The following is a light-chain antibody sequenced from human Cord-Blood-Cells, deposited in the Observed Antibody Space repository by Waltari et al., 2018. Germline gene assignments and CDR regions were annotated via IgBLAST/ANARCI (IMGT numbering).Light chain of an antibody. CDR2: GAS. CDR3: QQYGSSTWT. J-gene: IGKJ1*01. Sequence: EIVFTQSPGTLYLSPGERDTLSCRASQSVSSSYLAWYQQKPGQAPRLLIYGASSRATGIPDRFSGSGSGTDFTLTINRLEPEDFAVYYCQQYGSSTWTFGQGTKVEIK. V-gene: IGKV3-20*01. CDR1: QSVSSSY.